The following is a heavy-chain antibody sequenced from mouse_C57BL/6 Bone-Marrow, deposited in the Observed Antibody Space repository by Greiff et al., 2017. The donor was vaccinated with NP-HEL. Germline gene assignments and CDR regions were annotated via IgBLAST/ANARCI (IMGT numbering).Heavy chain of an antibody. CDR1: GFTFSSYG. J-gene: IGHJ1*03. Sequence: EVQGVESGGDLVKPGGSLKLSCAASGFTFSSYGMSWVRQTPDKRLEWVATISSGGSYTYYPDSVKGRFTISRDNAKNTLYLQMSSLKSEDTAMYYCARGDYYGSSSHWYFDVWGTGTTVTVSS. CDR3: ARGDYYGSSSHWYFDV. V-gene: IGHV5-6*01. CDR2: ISSGGSYT. D-gene: IGHD1-1*01.